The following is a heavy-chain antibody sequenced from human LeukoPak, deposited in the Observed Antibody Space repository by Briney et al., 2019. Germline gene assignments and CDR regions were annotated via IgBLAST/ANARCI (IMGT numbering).Heavy chain of an antibody. CDR3: ARGGVMSEQWLVH. CDR2: ISSSGSTI. CDR1: GFTFSSYE. J-gene: IGHJ4*02. V-gene: IGHV3-48*03. D-gene: IGHD6-19*01. Sequence: QPGESLRLSCLVSGFTFSSYEMNWVRQAPGKGLEWVSYISSSGSTIYYADSVKGRFTISRDNAKNSLYLQMNSLRAEDTAVYYCARGGVMSEQWLVHWGQGTLVTVSS.